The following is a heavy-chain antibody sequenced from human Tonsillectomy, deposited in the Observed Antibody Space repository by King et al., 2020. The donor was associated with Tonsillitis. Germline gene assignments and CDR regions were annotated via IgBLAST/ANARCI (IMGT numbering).Heavy chain of an antibody. J-gene: IGHJ5*02. CDR2: ISSNGGST. Sequence: EVQLVESGGGLVQPGGSLRLSCSASGFTFSSYAMHWVRQSPGKGLEYVSAISSNGGSTYYADSVKGRFTISRDNSKNTLYLQMSSLRAEDTAVYYCVKSGVVGRYYDISNWFDPWGQGTLVTVSS. CDR3: VKSGVVGRYYDISNWFDP. D-gene: IGHD3-9*01. CDR1: GFTFSSYA. V-gene: IGHV3-64D*06.